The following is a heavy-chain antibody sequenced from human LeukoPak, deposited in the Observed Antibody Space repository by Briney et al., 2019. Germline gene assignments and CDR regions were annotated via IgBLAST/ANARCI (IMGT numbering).Heavy chain of an antibody. CDR3: AKRREYYYDSSGYSLDY. CDR2: ISGSGGST. CDR1: GFTFSSYA. Sequence: GGSLRLSCAASGFTFSSYAMSWVRQAPGKGLEWVSAISGSGGSTYYAGSVKGRFTISRDNSKNTLYLQMNSLRAEDTAVYYCAKRREYYYDSSGYSLDYWGQGTLVTVSS. J-gene: IGHJ4*02. V-gene: IGHV3-23*01. D-gene: IGHD3-22*01.